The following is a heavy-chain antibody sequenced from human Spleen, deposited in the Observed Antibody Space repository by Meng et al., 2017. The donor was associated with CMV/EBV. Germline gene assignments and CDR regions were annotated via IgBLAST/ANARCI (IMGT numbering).Heavy chain of an antibody. V-gene: IGHV4-39*02. J-gene: IGHJ4*02. D-gene: IGHD4-17*01. CDR1: GGPVRSSDYN. Sequence: GSLRLSCTVSGGPVRSSDYNWGWIRQSPGKRPEWIGSIYYIGSGHYNPSFRSRATMSVDMSQNQVSLKLTSVTAADTAVYYCAREEDGEDASVDYWGQGTLVTV. CDR3: AREEDGEDASVDY. CDR2: IYYIGSG.